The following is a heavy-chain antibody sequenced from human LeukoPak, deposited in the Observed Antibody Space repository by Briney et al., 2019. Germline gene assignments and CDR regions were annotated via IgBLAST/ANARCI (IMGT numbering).Heavy chain of an antibody. CDR3: AKDQVLRYFDWLFY. CDR1: GFNFSSYA. D-gene: IGHD3-9*01. Sequence: GRSLRLSCAASGFNFSSYAMSWVRQAPGKGLEWVSAISGSGGSTYYADSVKGRFTISRDNSKNTLYLQMNSLRAEDTAVYYCAKDQVLRYFDWLFYWGQGTLGTVSS. V-gene: IGHV3-23*01. CDR2: ISGSGGST. J-gene: IGHJ4*02.